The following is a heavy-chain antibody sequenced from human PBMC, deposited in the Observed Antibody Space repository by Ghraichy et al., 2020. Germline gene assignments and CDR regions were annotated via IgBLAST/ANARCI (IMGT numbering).Heavy chain of an antibody. Sequence: SETLSLTCTVSGGSISSYFWSWIRQPPGKGLEWIGYIYYSGSTDYNPSLKSRVTISVDTSKNQFSLRLSSVTAADTAVYYCARAQRDVYNIFDYWGQGILVTVSS. CDR2: IYYSGST. V-gene: IGHV4-59*01. J-gene: IGHJ4*02. CDR1: GGSISSYF. CDR3: ARAQRDVYNIFDY. D-gene: IGHD5-24*01.